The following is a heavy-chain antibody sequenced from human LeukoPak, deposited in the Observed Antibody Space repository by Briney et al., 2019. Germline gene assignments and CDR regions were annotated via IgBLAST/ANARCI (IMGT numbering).Heavy chain of an antibody. CDR1: GYTFTSYY. CDR2: INPSGGST. CDR3: ARDPRIAAAGRNNWFDP. J-gene: IGHJ5*02. V-gene: IGHV1-46*01. Sequence: ASVKVSCKASGYTFTSYYMHWVRQAPGQGLEWMGIINPSGGSTSYARKFQGGVTMTRDTSTSTVYMELSSLRSEDTAVYYCARDPRIAAAGRNNWFDPWGQGTLVTVSS. D-gene: IGHD6-13*01.